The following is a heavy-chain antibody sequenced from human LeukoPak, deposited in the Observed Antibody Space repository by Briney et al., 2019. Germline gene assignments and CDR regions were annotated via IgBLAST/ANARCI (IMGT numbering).Heavy chain of an antibody. Sequence: ASVKVSCKASGYTFTGYYMHWVRQAPGQGLEWMGWINPNSGGTNCAQKFQGRVTMTRVTSISTAYMELSRLRSDDTAVYYCARVRVSWDYGDYLYWGQGTLVTVSS. D-gene: IGHD4-17*01. CDR3: ARVRVSWDYGDYLY. CDR2: INPNSGGT. V-gene: IGHV1-2*02. J-gene: IGHJ4*02. CDR1: GYTFTGYY.